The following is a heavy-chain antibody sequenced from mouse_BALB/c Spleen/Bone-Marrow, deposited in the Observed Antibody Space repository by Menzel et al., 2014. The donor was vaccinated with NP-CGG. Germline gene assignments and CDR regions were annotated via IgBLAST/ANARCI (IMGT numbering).Heavy chain of an antibody. CDR3: ARDDYAY. J-gene: IGHJ3*01. CDR2: IYPSTGYT. CDR1: GYTFTSYW. Sequence: QVQLQQPGAELAKPGASVEMSCKASGYTFTSYWMHWVKQRPGQGLEWIGYIYPSTGYTEYNQKFKDKVTLTADKSSSTAYLQLSSLTSEDSAVYYCARDDYAYWGQGTLVTVSA. D-gene: IGHD2-4*01. V-gene: IGHV1-7*01.